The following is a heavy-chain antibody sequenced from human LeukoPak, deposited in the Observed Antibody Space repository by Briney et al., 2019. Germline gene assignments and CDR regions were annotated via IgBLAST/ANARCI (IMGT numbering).Heavy chain of an antibody. CDR1: GFTCSNAW. V-gene: IGHV3-15*01. CDR3: VGYCSGGNCPNAFDI. D-gene: IGHD2-15*01. CDR2: IKSKNDGGTT. J-gene: IGHJ3*02. Sequence: GGSLRLSCAASGFTCSNAWMSWVRQAPGNGLEWLGRIKSKNDGGTTDYAAPVKGRFNISRDDSKNTLYLQMNSLKTEDTAVYYCVGYCSGGNCPNAFDIWGQGTMVTVSS.